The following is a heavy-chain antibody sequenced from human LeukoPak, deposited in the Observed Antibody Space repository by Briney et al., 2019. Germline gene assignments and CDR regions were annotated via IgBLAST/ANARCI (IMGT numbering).Heavy chain of an antibody. CDR1: GYTFTGYY. Sequence: ASVKVSCKASGYTFTGYYMHWVRQAPGQGLEWMGWINPNSGGTNYAQKFQGRVTMTRDTSISTAYMELSRLRSDDTAVYYCASGYYDSSGYLIFDYWGQGTLVTVSS. V-gene: IGHV1-2*02. CDR2: INPNSGGT. J-gene: IGHJ4*02. D-gene: IGHD3-22*01. CDR3: ASGYYDSSGYLIFDY.